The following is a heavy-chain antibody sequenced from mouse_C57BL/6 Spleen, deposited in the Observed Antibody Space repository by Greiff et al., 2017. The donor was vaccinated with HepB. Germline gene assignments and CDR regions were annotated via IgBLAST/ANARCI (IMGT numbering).Heavy chain of an antibody. V-gene: IGHV1-74*01. CDR2: IHPSDSDT. Sequence: QVQLQQPGAELVKPGASVKVSCKASGYTFTSYWMHWVKQRPGQGLEWIGRIHPSDSDTNYNQKFKGKATLTVDKSSSTAYMQLSSLTSEDSAVYYCADYYGSSYPFAYWGQGTLVTVSA. D-gene: IGHD1-1*01. CDR1: GYTFTSYW. J-gene: IGHJ3*01. CDR3: ADYYGSSYPFAY.